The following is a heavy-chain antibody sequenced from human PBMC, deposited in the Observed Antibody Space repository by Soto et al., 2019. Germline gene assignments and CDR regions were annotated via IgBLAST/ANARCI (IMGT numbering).Heavy chain of an antibody. CDR3: ARDPSSRGVRPIVVVPAAIGFDP. Sequence: ASVKVSCKASGCTFTSYGISWVRQAPGQGLEWMGWISAYNGNTNYAQKLQGRVTMTTDTSTSTAYMELRSLRSDDTAVYYCARDPSSRGVRPIVVVPAAIGFDPWGQGTLVTVSS. V-gene: IGHV1-18*01. D-gene: IGHD2-2*02. J-gene: IGHJ5*02. CDR1: GCTFTSYG. CDR2: ISAYNGNT.